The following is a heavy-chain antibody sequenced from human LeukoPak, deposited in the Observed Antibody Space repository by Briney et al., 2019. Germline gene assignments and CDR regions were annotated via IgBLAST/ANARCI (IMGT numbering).Heavy chain of an antibody. J-gene: IGHJ4*02. CDR1: GFTFSSYG. Sequence: PGRSLRLSCAASGFTFSSYGMPWVRQAPGKGLEWVAVIWYDGSNKYYADSVKGRFTISRDNSKKTLYLQMNSLRAEDTAVYYCARDSDSSGWPALFDYWGQGTLVTVSS. V-gene: IGHV3-33*01. CDR3: ARDSDSSGWPALFDY. D-gene: IGHD6-19*01. CDR2: IWYDGSNK.